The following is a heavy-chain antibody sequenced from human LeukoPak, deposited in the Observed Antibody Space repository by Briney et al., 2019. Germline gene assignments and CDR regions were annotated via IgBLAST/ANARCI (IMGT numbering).Heavy chain of an antibody. V-gene: IGHV3-7*01. Sequence: GGSLRLSCAASGFSFSSYWMSWVRQAPGKGLEWVANIKQDGSEKYYVDSVKGRFTISRDNAKNSLYLQMNSLRAEDTAVYYCARQHSSSWALFDPWGQGTLVTVSS. J-gene: IGHJ5*02. CDR2: IKQDGSEK. CDR3: ARQHSSSWALFDP. CDR1: GFSFSSYW. D-gene: IGHD6-13*01.